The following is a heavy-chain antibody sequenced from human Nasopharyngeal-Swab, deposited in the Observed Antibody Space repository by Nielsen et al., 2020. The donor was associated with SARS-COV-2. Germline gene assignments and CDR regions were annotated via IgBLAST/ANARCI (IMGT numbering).Heavy chain of an antibody. D-gene: IGHD2-2*01. CDR2: INHSRST. CDR3: ARGRLTSRNLGWFDP. CDR1: GGSFSVYY. Sequence: SQTLSLTCAVYGGSFSVYYWSWIRQPPGKGLEWIGEINHSRSTNYNPSLKSRVPISVDTSKNQFSLKLSSGTAADTAVYYCARGRLTSRNLGWFDPWGQGTLVTVSS. V-gene: IGHV4-34*01. J-gene: IGHJ5*02.